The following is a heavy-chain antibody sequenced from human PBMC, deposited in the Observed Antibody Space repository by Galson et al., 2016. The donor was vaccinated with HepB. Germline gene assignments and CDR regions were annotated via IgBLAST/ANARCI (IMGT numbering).Heavy chain of an antibody. CDR1: GYTFNTYN. J-gene: IGHJ4*02. CDR3: AREFHHSFYFDY. Sequence: SVKVSCKASGYTFNTYNMHWVRQAPGQGLEWMGIIKPSGGNTIYAQKFQDRITMTRDTSTSTGYMELLRLRSQDTAVYYCAREFHHSFYFDYWGQGTLLTVSS. D-gene: IGHD1-14*01. CDR2: IKPSGGNT. V-gene: IGHV1-46*02.